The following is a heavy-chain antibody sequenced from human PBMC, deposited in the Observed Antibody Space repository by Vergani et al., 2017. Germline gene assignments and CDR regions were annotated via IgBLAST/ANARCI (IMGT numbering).Heavy chain of an antibody. CDR3: ATKSCGTPGCQIGYFRE. V-gene: IGHV3-30*03. J-gene: IGHJ1*01. Sequence: QVPLVESGGGVVQPGRSLRLSCVVSGFTSSYYGMHWVRQAPGKGLEWVAVISYDGTQKYYADSVKGRFTISRVNSKSTLYLQMNSLRTEDTAVYYCATKSCGTPGCQIGYFREWGQGTLVTVSS. CDR2: ISYDGTQK. CDR1: GFTSSYYG. D-gene: IGHD1-1*01.